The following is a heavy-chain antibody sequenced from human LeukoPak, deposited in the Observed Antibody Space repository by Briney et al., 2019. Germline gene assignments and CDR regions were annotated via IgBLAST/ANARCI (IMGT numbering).Heavy chain of an antibody. J-gene: IGHJ4*02. V-gene: IGHV1-3*03. CDR1: GYSFTSYA. CDR3: ARSHGYYDSSGYHTDGYHFDY. CDR2: INAGNGNT. D-gene: IGHD3-22*01. Sequence: GASVKVSCKASGYSFTSYAMHWVRQAPGQRLEWMGWINAGNGNTKYSQEFQDRVTITRDTSASTAYMELSSLRSEDMAVYYCARSHGYYDSSGYHTDGYHFDYWGQGTLVTVSS.